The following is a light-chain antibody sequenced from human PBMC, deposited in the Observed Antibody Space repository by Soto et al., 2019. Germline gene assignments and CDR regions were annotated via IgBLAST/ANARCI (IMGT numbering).Light chain of an antibody. CDR3: QQYNNWPPRT. J-gene: IGKJ2*01. CDR2: GAS. CDR1: QSISNH. Sequence: EIVMTQSPVTLSVSPGERATLSCRASQSISNHLAWYQQKPGQPPRLLIYGASTRATGIPARFSGSGSGTEFTLTISSLQSEDFAVYYGQQYNNWPPRTFGQGTKLEIK. V-gene: IGKV3-15*01.